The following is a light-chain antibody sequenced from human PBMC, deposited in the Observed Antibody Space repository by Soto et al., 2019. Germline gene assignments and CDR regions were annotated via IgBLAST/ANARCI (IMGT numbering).Light chain of an antibody. V-gene: IGKV1-17*01. CDR3: QHTTDFT. CDR2: AAS. Sequence: DIQMTQSPSSLSASVGDRVTITCRASQGIRNDLGWYQQKPGKAPKRLIYAASSLQSGVPSRFSGSGSGTEFTLTITGLQPDDLGTYYCQHTTDFTFGQGTKVEIK. J-gene: IGKJ2*01. CDR1: QGIRND.